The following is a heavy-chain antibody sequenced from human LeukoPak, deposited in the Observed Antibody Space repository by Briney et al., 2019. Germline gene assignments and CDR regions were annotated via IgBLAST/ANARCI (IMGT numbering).Heavy chain of an antibody. Sequence: PGGSLRLSCAASGFTFSRTYAMSWVRQAPGKGLEWVSAISARGDTTYYADSVKGRFTISRDNSKNALYLQMNSLRAEDTAIYYCAKDRVGTLPDDGFDVWGQGTMVTVSS. V-gene: IGHV3-23*01. CDR1: GFTFSRTYA. D-gene: IGHD1-1*01. CDR3: AKDRVGTLPDDGFDV. J-gene: IGHJ3*01. CDR2: ISARGDTT.